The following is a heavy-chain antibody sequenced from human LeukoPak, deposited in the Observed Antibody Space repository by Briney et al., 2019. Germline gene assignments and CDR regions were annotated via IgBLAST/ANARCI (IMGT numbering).Heavy chain of an antibody. V-gene: IGHV3-23*01. CDR3: AHPSTPDYGGLDY. CDR1: GFTFSSYA. D-gene: IGHD4-17*01. CDR2: ISSIGGST. J-gene: IGHJ4*02. Sequence: GGSLRLSCAASGFTFSSYAMSWVRQAPGKGLEWVSAISSIGGSTYYADSVKGRFTISRDNSKNTLYLQMSSLRAEDTAIYYCAHPSTPDYGGLDYWGQGTLVTVSS.